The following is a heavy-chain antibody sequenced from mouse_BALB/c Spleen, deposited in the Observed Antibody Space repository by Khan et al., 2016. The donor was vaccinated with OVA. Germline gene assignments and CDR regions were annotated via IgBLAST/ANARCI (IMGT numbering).Heavy chain of an antibody. CDR3: ARLEDI. D-gene: IGHD1-3*01. Sequence: VELVESGPGLVAPSLSLSITCTVSGFSLTSYGVHWVRQPPGKGLEWLGVIWAGGSTNYNSALMSRLSISKDNSKSQVCLKMNSLQTDDTAMYSCARLEDIWGQGTTLTVAS. CDR2: IWAGGST. V-gene: IGHV2-9*02. CDR1: GFSLTSYG. J-gene: IGHJ2*01.